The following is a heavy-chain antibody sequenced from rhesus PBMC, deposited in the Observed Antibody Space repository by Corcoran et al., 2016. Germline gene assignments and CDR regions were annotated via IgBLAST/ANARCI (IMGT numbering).Heavy chain of an antibody. CDR2: VGGSNGNT. V-gene: IGHV4-127*01. CDR1: GYSISSGYG. J-gene: IGHJ4*01. Sequence: QVQLQESGPGLVKPSETLSLTCAVSGYSISSGYGWSWIRQPPGKGLVGMGYVGGSNGNTNNNPALRRRVTISTDTARNQFALKLNTVTAADPAVYYCARGLSYSGSYYYGYWGQGVLVTVSS. CDR3: ARGLSYSGSYYYGY. D-gene: IGHD3-16*01.